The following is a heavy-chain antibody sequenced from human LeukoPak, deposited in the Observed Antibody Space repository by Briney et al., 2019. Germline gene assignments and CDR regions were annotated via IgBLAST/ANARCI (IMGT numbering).Heavy chain of an antibody. J-gene: IGHJ4*02. D-gene: IGHD5-18*01. CDR1: GFSFSTYA. Sequence: QPGGSLRLSCAASGFSFSTYAMSWVRQAPGKGLEWVSAISGSGGSTYYADSVKGRFTISRDNSKNTLYLQMNSLRAEDTAVYYCAKSEIQLWFIDWGQGTLVTVSS. CDR3: AKSEIQLWFID. V-gene: IGHV3-23*01. CDR2: ISGSGGST.